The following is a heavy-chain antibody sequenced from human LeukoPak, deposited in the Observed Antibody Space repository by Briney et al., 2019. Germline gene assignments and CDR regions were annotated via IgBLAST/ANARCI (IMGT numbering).Heavy chain of an antibody. J-gene: IGHJ4*02. D-gene: IGHD3-9*01. CDR1: GFTFSSYA. CDR3: AKDYDILTGYQGFDY. CDR2: ISGSGGST. Sequence: GGSLRLSCAASGFTFSSYAMSWVRQAPGKGLEWVSAISGSGGSTYYADSVKGRFTISRDNSKNTLYLQMNSLRAEDTAVYYCAKDYDILTGYQGFDYWGQGTLVTVSS. V-gene: IGHV3-23*01.